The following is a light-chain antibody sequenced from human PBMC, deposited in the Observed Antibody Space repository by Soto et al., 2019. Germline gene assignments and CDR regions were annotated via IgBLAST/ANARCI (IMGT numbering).Light chain of an antibody. CDR3: QTYDSSLRGSI. J-gene: IGLJ1*01. CDR2: GNN. CDR1: SSNIGAGYD. V-gene: IGLV1-40*01. Sequence: QSVLTQPPSVSGAPGQTVTISCTGSSSNIGAGYDVHWYQHLPGAAPKVVIYGNNNRPSGVPDRFSGSKSGPSASLAITGLQAADEADYYCQTYDSSLRGSIFGAGTKLTVL.